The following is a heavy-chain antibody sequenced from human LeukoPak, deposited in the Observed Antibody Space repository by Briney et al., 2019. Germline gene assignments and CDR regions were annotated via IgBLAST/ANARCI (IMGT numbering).Heavy chain of an antibody. Sequence: GGSLRLSCAASTFTFSSNWMGWVRQAPGKGPEWVAFIRNDGSKKFYADALKGRFTISRDNSKNTLYLQVNSLRLDDTAVYYCAKRDNGGDSGIDYWGQGTLVTVSS. CDR2: IRNDGSKK. CDR1: TFTFSSNW. V-gene: IGHV3-30*02. CDR3: AKRDNGGDSGIDY. J-gene: IGHJ4*02. D-gene: IGHD4-23*01.